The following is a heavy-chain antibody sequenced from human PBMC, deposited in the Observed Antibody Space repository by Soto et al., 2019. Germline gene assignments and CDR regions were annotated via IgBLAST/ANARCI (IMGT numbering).Heavy chain of an antibody. CDR2: IWYDGSNK. V-gene: IGHV3-33*01. Sequence: PGGSLRLSCAASGFTFSSYGMHCVRQAPGKGLEWVAVIWYDGSNKYYADSVKGRFTISRDNSKNTLYLQMNSLRAEDTAVYYCAREEVATIVAPPKPLDYWGQGTLVTVSS. D-gene: IGHD5-12*01. CDR3: AREEVATIVAPPKPLDY. J-gene: IGHJ4*02. CDR1: GFTFSSYG.